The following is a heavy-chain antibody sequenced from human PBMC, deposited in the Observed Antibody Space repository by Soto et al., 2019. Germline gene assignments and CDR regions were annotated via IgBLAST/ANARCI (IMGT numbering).Heavy chain of an antibody. V-gene: IGHV4-59*01. CDR2: VYHTGST. D-gene: IGHD5-12*01. CDR3: ARGGNRYSNVASGVGGFDY. J-gene: IGHJ4*02. CDR1: GASISSSY. Sequence: ETLSLTCTVSGASISSSYWSWIRQSPGKGLEWIGYVYHTGSTNYNPSLKSRVTISLDTSKSQFSLNLTSLTTADTAVYFCARGGNRYSNVASGVGGFDYWGQGSLVTVS.